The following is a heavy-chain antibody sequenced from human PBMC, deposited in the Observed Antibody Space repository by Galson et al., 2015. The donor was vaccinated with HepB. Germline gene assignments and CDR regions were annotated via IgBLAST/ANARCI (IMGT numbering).Heavy chain of an antibody. Sequence: SVKVSCKASGYTFTSYYMHWVRQAPGQGLEWMGIINPSGGSTNYAQKFQGRVTMTRDTSTSTVYMELSSLRSEDTAVYYCAREVTGPGRLLIVIGCCYYGMDAWCQRTTVVVSS. D-gene: IGHD3-16*02. J-gene: IGHJ6*02. V-gene: IGHV1-46*01. CDR2: INPSGGST. CDR1: GYTFTSYY. CDR3: AREVTGPGRLLIVIGCCYYGMDA.